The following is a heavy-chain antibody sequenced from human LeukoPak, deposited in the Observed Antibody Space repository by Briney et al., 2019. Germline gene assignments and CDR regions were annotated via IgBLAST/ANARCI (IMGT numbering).Heavy chain of an antibody. Sequence: ASVKVSCKASGYTFTGYYMHWVRQAPGQGLEWMGWINPNSGGTNYAQKFQGRVTMTRDTSISTAYMELSRLRSDDTAVYYCVREILYCSGGSCYRGPFDNWGQGTLVTVSA. CDR1: GYTFTGYY. D-gene: IGHD2-15*01. CDR3: VREILYCSGGSCYRGPFDN. J-gene: IGHJ4*02. CDR2: INPNSGGT. V-gene: IGHV1-2*02.